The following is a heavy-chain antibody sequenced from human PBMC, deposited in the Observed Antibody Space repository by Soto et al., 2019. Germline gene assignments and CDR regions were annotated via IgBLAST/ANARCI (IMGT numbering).Heavy chain of an antibody. Sequence: QVNLVESGGGVVQPGRSLRLSCAASGFTFSDYGMHWVRQAPGKGLEWEAAISHDGSNKFYGDSVKGRFTISRDNSKNTLLLQTDSLRDEDTAVYFCAKEARSRAVTATRVYGMDVWGQGTTVAVSS. CDR2: ISHDGSNK. CDR3: AKEARSRAVTATRVYGMDV. CDR1: GFTFSDYG. D-gene: IGHD4-17*01. J-gene: IGHJ6*02. V-gene: IGHV3-30*18.